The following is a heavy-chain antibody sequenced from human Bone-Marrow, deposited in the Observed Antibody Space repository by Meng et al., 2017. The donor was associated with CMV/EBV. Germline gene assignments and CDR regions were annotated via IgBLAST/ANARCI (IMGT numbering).Heavy chain of an antibody. CDR2: VSSGSSNT. D-gene: IGHD3-22*01. CDR1: GFTFSRYA. Sequence: GESLKISCAASGFTFSRYAMTWVRQAPGKGLEWVSVVSSGSSNTFYVDSVKGRFTISRDNSKNTVYLQMNSLRTEDRAVYYCARESSGDRIGRFAPWGPGNLVNVSS. CDR3: ARESSGDRIGRFAP. J-gene: IGHJ5*02. V-gene: IGHV3-23*03.